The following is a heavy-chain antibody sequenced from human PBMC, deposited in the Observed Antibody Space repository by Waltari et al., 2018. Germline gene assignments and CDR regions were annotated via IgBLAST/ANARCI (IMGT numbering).Heavy chain of an antibody. D-gene: IGHD2-8*01. Sequence: EVQLAESGGGLVQPGGSLRLSCAASGFTFSAYWIHWVRQAPGKGLVWVSRIKTDGSITLYADSVKGRFTISRDNAKNTLYLQMNSLRAEDTAVYYCARDNQWGAFDIWGQGTTVTVSS. CDR2: IKTDGSIT. J-gene: IGHJ3*02. V-gene: IGHV3-74*01. CDR3: ARDNQWGAFDI. CDR1: GFTFSAYW.